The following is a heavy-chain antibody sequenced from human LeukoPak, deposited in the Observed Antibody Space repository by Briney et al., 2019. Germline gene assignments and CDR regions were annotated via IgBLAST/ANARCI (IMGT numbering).Heavy chain of an antibody. CDR2: IYDSGST. Sequence: TLSLTCTVSGGSISSGGYYWGWLRQHPGKGLEWIGYIYDSGSTYYNPSLKSRVTISVDTSKNQFSLKLSSVTAADTAVYYCARARIPSGYDSGPYYFDYWGQGTLVTVSS. D-gene: IGHD5-12*01. CDR1: GGSISSGGYY. V-gene: IGHV4-31*03. CDR3: ARARIPSGYDSGPYYFDY. J-gene: IGHJ4*02.